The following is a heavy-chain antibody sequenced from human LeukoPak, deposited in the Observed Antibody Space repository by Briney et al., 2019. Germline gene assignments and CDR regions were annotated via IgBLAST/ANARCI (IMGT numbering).Heavy chain of an antibody. V-gene: IGHV3-7*01. Sequence: GGSLRLSCAASGFTFSSYWMSWVRQAPGKGQEWVANIKQDGSEKYYVDSVKGRFTISRDNAKNSLYLQMNSLRAEDTAVYYCAREGGSSWYWGFDYWGQGTLVTVSS. CDR3: AREGGSSWYWGFDY. J-gene: IGHJ4*02. CDR1: GFTFSSYW. CDR2: IKQDGSEK. D-gene: IGHD6-13*01.